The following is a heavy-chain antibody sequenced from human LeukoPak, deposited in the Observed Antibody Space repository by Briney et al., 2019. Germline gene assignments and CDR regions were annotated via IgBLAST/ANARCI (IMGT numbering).Heavy chain of an antibody. Sequence: SETLSLTCTVSGGSISSSSYYWGWIRQPPGKGLEWIGSIYYSGSTYYNPSLKSRVTISVDTSKNQFSLKLSSVTAADTAVYYCARLVSDILTGYSDYWGQGTLVTVSS. CDR2: IYYSGST. V-gene: IGHV4-39*01. J-gene: IGHJ4*02. CDR1: GGSISSSSYY. D-gene: IGHD3-9*01. CDR3: ARLVSDILTGYSDY.